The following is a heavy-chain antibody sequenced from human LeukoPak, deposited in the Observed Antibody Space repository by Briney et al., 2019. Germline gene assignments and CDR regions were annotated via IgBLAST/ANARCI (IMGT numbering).Heavy chain of an antibody. CDR1: GYSFTTYW. J-gene: IGHJ4*02. V-gene: IGHV5-51*01. D-gene: IGHD6-19*01. CDR2: IYPGDSDT. CDR3: ARGYSYSNGCYDY. Sequence: GESLKISCKGSGYSFTTYWIAWVRQMPGKGLEWMGIIYPGDSDTKYSPSFQGQVTISADKSISTAYLQWSSLTASDTALYYCARGYSYSNGCYDYWGQGTLVTVSS.